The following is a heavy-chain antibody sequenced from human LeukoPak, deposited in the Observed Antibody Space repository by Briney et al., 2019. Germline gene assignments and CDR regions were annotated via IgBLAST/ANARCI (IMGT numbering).Heavy chain of an antibody. V-gene: IGHV1-18*01. CDR3: ASGSSVAAAATGFDY. Sequence: ASVTVACKTSGYTFTTYGIIWVRHAPGQGLEWMGWISGYNGNTNYAQKLQGRVTMTTDASTSTAYMELRSLRSDDTAVYYCASGSSVAAAATGFDYWGQGTLVTVSS. CDR1: GYTFTTYG. D-gene: IGHD6-13*01. CDR2: ISGYNGNT. J-gene: IGHJ4*02.